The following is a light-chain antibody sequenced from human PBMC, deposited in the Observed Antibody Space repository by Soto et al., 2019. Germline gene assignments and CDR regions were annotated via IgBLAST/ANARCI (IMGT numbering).Light chain of an antibody. J-gene: IGKJ1*01. CDR1: QSFSSY. CDR2: DAS. V-gene: IGKV3-11*01. Sequence: EIVLTQSPATLPLSPGERATLSCRASQSFSSYLAWYQQKPGQAPRLLIYDASNRATGIPARFSGSGSGTDFTLTISSLEPEDFAVYYCQQRRNCPWTFGQGTKVEIK. CDR3: QQRRNCPWT.